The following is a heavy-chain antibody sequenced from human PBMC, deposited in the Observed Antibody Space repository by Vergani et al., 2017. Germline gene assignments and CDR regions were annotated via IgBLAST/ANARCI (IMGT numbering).Heavy chain of an antibody. Sequence: EVQLVESGGGLVKPGGSLRLSCAASGFTFSSYSMNWVRQAPGKGLEWVSSISSSSSYIYYADSVKGRFTISRDNAKNSLYLQMNSLRAEDTAVYYCARERNYDYVWWSYRPFDYWGQGTLVTVSS. CDR3: ARERNYDYVWWSYRPFDY. CDR2: ISSSSSYI. J-gene: IGHJ4*02. V-gene: IGHV3-21*01. D-gene: IGHD3-16*02. CDR1: GFTFSSYS.